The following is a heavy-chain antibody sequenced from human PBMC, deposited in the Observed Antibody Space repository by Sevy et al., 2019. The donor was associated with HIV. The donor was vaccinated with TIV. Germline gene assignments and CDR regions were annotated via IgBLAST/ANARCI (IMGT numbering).Heavy chain of an antibody. CDR1: GGSITSGDYY. Sequence: SETLSLTCTVSGGSITSGDYYWTWIRQSPGKGLEWIGYIYYSGTTYYNPSLKSRVSISVDTSKNQFSLNLRSVTAADTAVYYCARYCISISPHNWFDPWGQGALVTVSS. CDR2: IYYSGTT. V-gene: IGHV4-30-4*01. CDR3: ARYCISISPHNWFDP. J-gene: IGHJ5*02. D-gene: IGHD2-2*01.